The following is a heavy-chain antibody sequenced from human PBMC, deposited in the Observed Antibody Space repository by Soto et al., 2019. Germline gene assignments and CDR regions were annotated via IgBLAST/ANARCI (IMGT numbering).Heavy chain of an antibody. V-gene: IGHV3-30*18. CDR3: AKGGRQWLVTSDFNY. CDR2: VSHDGRNT. D-gene: IGHD6-19*01. CDR1: GFTFSDYA. Sequence: VQLVESGGGVVQPGRSLRLSVAAPGFTFSDYARHGVPQAPGKGLGWVAVVSHDGRNTHYADSVKGRFTISRDSSKNTVSLEMTSLRAEDTAVYYCAKGGRQWLVTSDFNYWGQGALVTVSS. J-gene: IGHJ4*02.